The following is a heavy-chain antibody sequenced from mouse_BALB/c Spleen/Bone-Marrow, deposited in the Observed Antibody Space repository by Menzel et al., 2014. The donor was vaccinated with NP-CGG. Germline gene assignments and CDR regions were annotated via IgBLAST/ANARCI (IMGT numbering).Heavy chain of an antibody. D-gene: IGHD2-14*01. Sequence: VQLQQSGGGLVKPGGSLKLSCAASGFTFXDFYMYWVRQTPEKRLEWVATISYGGSYIYYPDSVKGRFTISRDDAKNNLYLQMSSLKSEDTAMYYCARDRGVQGYAMDYWGQGTSVTVSS. CDR3: ARDRGVQGYAMDY. CDR2: ISYGGSYI. J-gene: IGHJ4*01. V-gene: IGHV5-4*02. CDR1: GFTFXDFY.